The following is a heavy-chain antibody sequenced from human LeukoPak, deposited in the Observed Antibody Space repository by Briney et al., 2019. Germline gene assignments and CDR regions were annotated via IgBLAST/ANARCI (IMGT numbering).Heavy chain of an antibody. CDR2: IRSKANNYAT. V-gene: IGHV3-73*01. D-gene: IGHD5-18*01. CDR3: TRAAMVTGELDY. Sequence: GGSLRLSCAASGFTFSGSAMHWVRQASGKGLEWVGRIRSKANNYATAYAASVKGRFTISRGDSKNTAYLQMNSLKIEDTAVYYCTRAAMVTGELDYWGQGTLVTVSS. J-gene: IGHJ4*02. CDR1: GFTFSGSA.